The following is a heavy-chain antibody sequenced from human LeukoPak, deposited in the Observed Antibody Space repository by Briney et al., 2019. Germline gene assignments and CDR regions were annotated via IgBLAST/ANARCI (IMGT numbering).Heavy chain of an antibody. D-gene: IGHD2-15*01. CDR3: AREAREARCSGGSCYLGMDV. V-gene: IGHV3-66*01. CDR1: GFSVGSNY. J-gene: IGHJ6*02. Sequence: GGSLRLSCAASGFSVGSNYMSWVRQAPGKGLEWVSVIYSGGSTYYADSVKGRFTISRDNSKNTLYLQMNSLRAEDTAVYYCAREAREARCSGGSCYLGMDVWGQGTMVTVSS. CDR2: IYSGGST.